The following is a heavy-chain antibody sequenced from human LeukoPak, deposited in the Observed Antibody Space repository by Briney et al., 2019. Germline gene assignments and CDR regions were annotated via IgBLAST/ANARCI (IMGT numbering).Heavy chain of an antibody. J-gene: IGHJ4*02. CDR2: INWSGEST. V-gene: IGHV3-20*04. CDR3: ARGGRDR. Sequence: PGGSLRLSCAASGFTFDEYGMTWVRHAPGKGLEWVCGINWSGESTGYADSVKGRFTISRDNAKNSLYLQMNSLRADDTAIYYCARGGRDRWGQGTLVTVSS. D-gene: IGHD2-21*02. CDR1: GFTFDEYG.